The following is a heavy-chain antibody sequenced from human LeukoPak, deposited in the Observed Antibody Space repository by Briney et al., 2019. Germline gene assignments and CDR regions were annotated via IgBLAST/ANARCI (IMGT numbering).Heavy chain of an antibody. D-gene: IGHD1-1*01. CDR1: GGTFSSYP. Sequence: ASVKVSFKASGGTFSSYPISWVRQAPGQGLEWMGISIPILDIVNYAQKFQGRVTITADKSTSTAYMELSSRRSEETAVYYCARGVALERGAFDIWGQGTMVTVSS. J-gene: IGHJ3*02. CDR2: SIPILDIV. CDR3: ARGVALERGAFDI. V-gene: IGHV1-69*04.